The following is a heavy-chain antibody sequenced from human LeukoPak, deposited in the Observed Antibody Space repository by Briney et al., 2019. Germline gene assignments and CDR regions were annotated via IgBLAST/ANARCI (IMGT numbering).Heavy chain of an antibody. V-gene: IGHV3-7*01. CDR2: IKQDGSEK. CDR3: AGVAYSGSYPVDY. J-gene: IGHJ4*02. CDR1: GFTFSSYW. D-gene: IGHD1-26*01. Sequence: GGSLRLSCAASGFTFSSYWMSWVRQAPGKGLEWVANIKQDGSEKYYVDSVKGRFTISRDNAKNSLYLQMNSLRAEDTAVYYCAGVAYSGSYPVDYWGQGTLVTVSS.